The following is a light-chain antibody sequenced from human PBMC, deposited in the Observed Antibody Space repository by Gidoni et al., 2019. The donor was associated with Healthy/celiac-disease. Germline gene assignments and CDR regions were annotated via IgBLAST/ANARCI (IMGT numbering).Light chain of an antibody. Sequence: QSVLTQPPSASGTPGHSVTISCSGSSSNIGSNTVNWYQQLPGTAPKLLIYSNNQRPSGVPDRFSGSKSGTSASLAISGLQSEDEADYYCAAWDDSLNGPVFGGGTKLTVL. V-gene: IGLV1-44*01. CDR1: SSNIGSNT. CDR3: AAWDDSLNGPV. J-gene: IGLJ3*02. CDR2: SNN.